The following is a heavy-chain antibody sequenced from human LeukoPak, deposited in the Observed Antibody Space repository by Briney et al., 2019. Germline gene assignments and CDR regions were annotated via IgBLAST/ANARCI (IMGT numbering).Heavy chain of an antibody. V-gene: IGHV4-59*02. Sequence: SETLSLTCTVSGGSVSSYYWSWIRQPPGKGLEWIGYIYYSGSTNYNPSLKSRVTISVDTSKNQFSLKLSSVTAADTAVYYCARGPNYYYMDVWGKGTTVTVSS. CDR2: IYYSGST. CDR1: GGSVSSYY. CDR3: ARGPNYYYMDV. J-gene: IGHJ6*03.